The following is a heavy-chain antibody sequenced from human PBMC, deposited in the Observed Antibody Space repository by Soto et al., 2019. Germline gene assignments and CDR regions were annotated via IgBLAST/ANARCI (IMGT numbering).Heavy chain of an antibody. CDR3: ARLKTVTTGFVY. CDR2: IYYSGST. V-gene: IGHV4-59*08. CDR1: GGSISRYY. Sequence: QVQLQESGPGLVKPSETLSLTCSVSGGSISRYYWSWIRQPPGKGLEWIGYIYYSGSTNYNPSLKGRVTLSVDTSKNQFSLKLSSVTAADTAVYYWARLKTVTTGFVYWGQGSLVTVSS. J-gene: IGHJ4*02. D-gene: IGHD4-17*01.